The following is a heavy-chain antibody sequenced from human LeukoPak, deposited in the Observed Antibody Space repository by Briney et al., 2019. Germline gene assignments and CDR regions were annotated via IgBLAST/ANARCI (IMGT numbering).Heavy chain of an antibody. Sequence: GGSLRLSCAASGFTFSDYYMSWIRQAPGKGLEWDSYISSSGSTIYYADSVKGRFTISRDNAKNSLYLQMNSLRAEDTAVYYCARSTIVVVPAAMDYWGQGTLVTVSS. J-gene: IGHJ4*02. CDR3: ARSTIVVVPAAMDY. D-gene: IGHD2-2*01. CDR1: GFTFSDYY. CDR2: ISSSGSTI. V-gene: IGHV3-11*01.